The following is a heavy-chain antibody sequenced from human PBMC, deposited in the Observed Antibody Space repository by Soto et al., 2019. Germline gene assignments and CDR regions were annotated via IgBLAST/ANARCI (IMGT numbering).Heavy chain of an antibody. CDR3: ARQPYSSGWLYYYYGMDV. J-gene: IGHJ6*02. CDR1: GYSFTSYW. D-gene: IGHD6-19*01. CDR2: IDPSDSYT. Sequence: RWESLKISCKGSGYSFTSYWISWVRQMPGKGLEWMGRIDPSDSYTNYSPSFQGHVTISADKSISTAYLQWSSLKASDTAMYYCARQPYSSGWLYYYYGMDVWGQGTTVTVSS. V-gene: IGHV5-10-1*01.